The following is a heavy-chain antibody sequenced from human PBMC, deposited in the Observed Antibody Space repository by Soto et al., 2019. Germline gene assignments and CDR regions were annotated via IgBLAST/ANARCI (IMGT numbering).Heavy chain of an antibody. Sequence: PSETLSLTCTVSGGSISSDYWSWIRQPPGKGLEWIGYISYSGNTNYNPPLKSLVTISVDTSKKQFSLKLRSVTAADTAVYYCARVLSARSLFHXWGQGMLLTVSX. CDR1: GGSISSDY. V-gene: IGHV4-59*01. CDR2: ISYSGNT. J-gene: IGHJ4*02. CDR3: ARVLSARSLFHX.